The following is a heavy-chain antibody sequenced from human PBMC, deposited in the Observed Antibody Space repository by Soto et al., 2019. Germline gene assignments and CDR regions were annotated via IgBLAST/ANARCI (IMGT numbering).Heavy chain of an antibody. CDR3: ARHYCGGGGCYYFDY. D-gene: IGHD2-15*01. V-gene: IGHV4-59*08. CDR1: GGSISSYY. CDR2: IYYSGST. Sequence: QVQLQESGPGLVKSLETLSLTCTVSGGSISSYYWSWIRQPTGTGLEWIGYIYYSGSTNYNPSLKSRVTISVDTSKNQFSLKLTSVTAADTAVYYCARHYCGGGGCYYFDYWGQGTLVTVSS. J-gene: IGHJ4*02.